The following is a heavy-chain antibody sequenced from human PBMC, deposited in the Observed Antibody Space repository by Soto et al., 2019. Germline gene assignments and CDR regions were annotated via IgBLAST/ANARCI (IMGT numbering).Heavy chain of an antibody. CDR2: IYHSGST. CDR1: GYSINSGYY. V-gene: IGHV4-38-2*01. CDR3: AGSSPYYYDSSGPWAGNWFDP. J-gene: IGHJ5*02. D-gene: IGHD3-22*01. Sequence: SETLSLTCAVSGYSINSGYYWGWIRQPPGKGLEWIGSIYHSGSTYYNPSLKSRVTISVDTSKNQFSLKLGSVTAADTAVYYCAGSSPYYYDSSGPWAGNWFDPWGQGTLVTVSS.